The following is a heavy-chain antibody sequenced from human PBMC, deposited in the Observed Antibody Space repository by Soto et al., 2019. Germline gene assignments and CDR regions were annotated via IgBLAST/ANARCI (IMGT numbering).Heavy chain of an antibody. J-gene: IGHJ4*02. CDR3: AKDRREGYSSGWGLDY. Sequence: EVQLVESGGVVVQPGGSLRLSCAASGFTFDDYTMHWVRQAPGKGLEWVSLISWDGGSTYYADSVKGRFTISRDNSKNSLYLQMNSLRTEDTALYYCAKDRREGYSSGWGLDYWGQGTLVTVSS. CDR2: ISWDGGST. V-gene: IGHV3-43*01. D-gene: IGHD6-19*01. CDR1: GFTFDDYT.